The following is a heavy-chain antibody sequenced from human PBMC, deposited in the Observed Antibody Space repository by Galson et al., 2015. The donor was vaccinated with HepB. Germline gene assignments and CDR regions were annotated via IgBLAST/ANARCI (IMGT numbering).Heavy chain of an antibody. CDR2: ISAYNGNT. V-gene: IGHV1-18*01. CDR3: ARAAYYDFWSGYYYYYYYMDV. D-gene: IGHD3-3*01. J-gene: IGHJ6*03. CDR1: GYTFTRYG. Sequence: SVKVSCKASGYTFTRYGISWVRQAPGQGLEWMGWISAYNGNTNYAQKLQGRVTMTTDTSTSTAYMELRSLRSDDTAVYYCARAAYYDFWSGYYYYYYYMDVWGKGTTVTVSS.